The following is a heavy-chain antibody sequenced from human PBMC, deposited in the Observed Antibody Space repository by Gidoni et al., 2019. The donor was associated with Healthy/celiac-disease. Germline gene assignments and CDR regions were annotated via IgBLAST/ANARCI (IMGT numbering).Heavy chain of an antibody. V-gene: IGHV4-34*01. D-gene: IGHD6-6*01. CDR3: ARGPKSSSPGRGLYMDV. Sequence: QVQLQQWGAGLLKPSETLSLTCAVYGGSFSGYYWSWIRQPPGKGLEWIGEINHSGSTNYNPSLKSRVTISVDTSKNQFSLKLSSVTAADTAVYYCARGPKSSSPGRGLYMDVWGKGTTVTVSS. J-gene: IGHJ6*03. CDR2: INHSGST. CDR1: GGSFSGYY.